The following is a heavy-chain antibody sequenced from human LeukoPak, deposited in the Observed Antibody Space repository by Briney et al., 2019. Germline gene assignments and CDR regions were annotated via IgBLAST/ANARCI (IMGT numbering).Heavy chain of an antibody. CDR2: IFYTGRT. CDR3: ARDAIAVAGNFDY. CDR1: GSSISSSSYY. Sequence: SETLSLNCTVSGSSISSSSYYWGWIRQPPGKGLEWIGSIFYTGRTHHNPSLKSRVTISVDTSKNQFSLNLSSLTAADTAVYYCARDAIAVAGNFDYWGQGTLVTVSS. D-gene: IGHD6-19*01. J-gene: IGHJ4*02. V-gene: IGHV4-39*07.